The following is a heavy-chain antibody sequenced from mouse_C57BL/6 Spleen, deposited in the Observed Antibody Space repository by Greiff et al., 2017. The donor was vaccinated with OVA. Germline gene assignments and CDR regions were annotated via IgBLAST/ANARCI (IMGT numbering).Heavy chain of an antibody. V-gene: IGHV1-59*01. CDR2: IDPSDSYT. J-gene: IGHJ1*03. Sequence: QVQLQQPGAELVRPGTSVKLSCKASGYTFTSYWMHWVKQRPGQGLEWIGVIDPSDSYTNYNQKFKGKATLTVDTSSSTVYMQLSSLTSEDSAVYYCARRWLLRNFDVWGTGTTVTVSS. CDR3: ARRWLLRNFDV. CDR1: GYTFTSYW. D-gene: IGHD2-3*01.